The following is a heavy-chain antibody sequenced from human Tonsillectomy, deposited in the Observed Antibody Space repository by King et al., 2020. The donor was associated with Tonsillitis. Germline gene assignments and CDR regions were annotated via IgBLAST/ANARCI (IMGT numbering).Heavy chain of an antibody. J-gene: IGHJ2*01. CDR3: AKDGGSDWYFDL. D-gene: IGHD1-26*01. V-gene: IGHV3-30*18. CDR1: GFTFSSYG. CDR2: ISYDGSNK. Sequence: VQLVESGGGVVQPGRSLRLSCAASGFTFSSYGMHWVRQAPGKGLEWVAVISYDGSNKYYSDSVKGRFTISRDNSKNTLYLQMNSLRAEDTAVYSCAKDGGSDWYFDLWGRGTLVTVSS.